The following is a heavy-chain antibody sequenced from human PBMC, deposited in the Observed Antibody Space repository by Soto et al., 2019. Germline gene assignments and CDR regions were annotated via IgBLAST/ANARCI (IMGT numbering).Heavy chain of an antibody. CDR2: IYYSGST. D-gene: IGHD3-22*01. J-gene: IGHJ4*02. CDR1: GGSISSYY. V-gene: IGHV4-59*01. Sequence: SETLSLTCTVSGGSISSYYWSWIRQPPGKGLEWIGYIYYSGSTNYNPSLKSRVTISVDTSKNQFSLKLSSVTAADTAVYYCARSGYYDSSGYYSVGYWGQGTLVTVSS. CDR3: ARSGYYDSSGYYSVGY.